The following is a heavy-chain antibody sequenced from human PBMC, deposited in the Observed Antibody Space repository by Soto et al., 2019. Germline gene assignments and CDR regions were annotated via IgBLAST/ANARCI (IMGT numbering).Heavy chain of an antibody. CDR2: INPSGGIT. D-gene: IGHD6-13*01. CDR3: ASSPAFSSSWYGIPPDPSHGMDV. CDR1: XYTFTXXX. V-gene: IGHV1-46*01. J-gene: IGHJ6*02. Sequence: QMQLVQSGAEVKRPGASVRVSCXXSXYTFTXXXXXXXXXXXXXXXXXMGIINPSGGITNFAQRFQGRVTMTRDMSTNTHYMELSSLKSDDTAVYYCASSPAFSSSWYGIPPDPSHGMDVWGQGTTVTVS.